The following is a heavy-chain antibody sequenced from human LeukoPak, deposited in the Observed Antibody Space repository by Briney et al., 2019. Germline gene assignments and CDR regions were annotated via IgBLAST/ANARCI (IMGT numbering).Heavy chain of an antibody. CDR1: GGSFSGYY. Sequence: SETLSLTXAVYGGSFSGYYWSWIRQAPGKGLEWLGEINHSGSTNYNPSLKSRVTISVDTSKNQFSLKLSSVTAADTAVYYCARAGTVVVPAAMPQYWGQGTLVTVSS. CDR3: ARAGTVVVPAAMPQY. CDR2: INHSGST. J-gene: IGHJ4*02. D-gene: IGHD2-2*01. V-gene: IGHV4-34*01.